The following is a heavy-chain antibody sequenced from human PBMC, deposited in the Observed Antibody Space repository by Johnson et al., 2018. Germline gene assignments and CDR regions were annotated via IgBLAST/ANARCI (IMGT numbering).Heavy chain of an antibody. Sequence: VQLQESGGGLVQPGGSLRLSCAASGFTFSTYWIHWVRPAPGTGLVWVSRINGDGSTTHSAASVKGPFTVARDNAKNTLYLQMNSRRAEDTALYYGAKASGGPFEIWGQGTMVTVSS. CDR2: INGDGSTT. J-gene: IGHJ3*02. CDR3: AKASGGPFEI. CDR1: GFTFSTYW. V-gene: IGHV3-74*01. D-gene: IGHD6-25*01.